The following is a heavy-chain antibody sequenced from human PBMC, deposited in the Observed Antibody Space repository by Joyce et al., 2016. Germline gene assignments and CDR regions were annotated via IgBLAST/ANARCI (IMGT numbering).Heavy chain of an antibody. J-gene: IGHJ4*02. V-gene: IGHV3-53*01. Sequence: EVQLVESGGGLSQPGGSLRLACVASGFTVSSNYMTWVRQAPGKGLHWVSTSYSGGHTFYADSVQGRFTISRDNSKNTLFLQMNSLRADDTAMYYCARERYSYGYFESWGQGTLVTVSS. CDR1: GFTVSSNY. D-gene: IGHD5-18*01. CDR3: ARERYSYGYFES. CDR2: SYSGGHT.